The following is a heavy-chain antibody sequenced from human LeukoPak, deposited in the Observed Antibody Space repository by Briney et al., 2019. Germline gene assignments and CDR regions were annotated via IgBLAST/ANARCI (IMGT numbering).Heavy chain of an antibody. V-gene: IGHV4-34*01. CDR1: GGSFSGYY. J-gene: IGHJ4*02. CDR2: INHSGST. CDR3: ARPYCGGDCGLDY. D-gene: IGHD2-21*02. Sequence: SETLSLTCAVCGGSFSGYYWSWIRQPPGKGLEWIGEINHSGSTNYNPSLKSRVTISVDTSKNQFSLKLSSVTAADTAVYYCARPYCGGDCGLDYWGQGTLVTVSS.